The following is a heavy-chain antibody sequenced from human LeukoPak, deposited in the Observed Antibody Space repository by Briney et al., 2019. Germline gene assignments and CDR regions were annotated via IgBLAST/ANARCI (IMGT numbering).Heavy chain of an antibody. Sequence: PSETLSLTCTVSSGSITSGSYYWSWIRQPAGKGLEWIGRFYSGGSTNSNPSLKSRVTMSVDTSKNQFSLKVTSVTAADTAVYYCARGGAVGNYYSMDVWGKGTTVIVSS. J-gene: IGHJ6*03. CDR1: SGSITSGSYY. D-gene: IGHD3-16*01. V-gene: IGHV4-61*02. CDR3: ARGGAVGNYYSMDV. CDR2: FYSGGST.